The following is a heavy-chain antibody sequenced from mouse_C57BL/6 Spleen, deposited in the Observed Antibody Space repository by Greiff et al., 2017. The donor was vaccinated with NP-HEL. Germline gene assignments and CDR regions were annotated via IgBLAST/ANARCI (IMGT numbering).Heavy chain of an antibody. J-gene: IGHJ3*01. CDR2: IDPETGGT. D-gene: IGHD2-4*01. CDR3: TREGRPYDSFAY. CDR1: GYTFTDYE. Sequence: QVQLQQSGAELVRPGASVTLSCKASGYTFTDYEMHWVKQTPVHGLEWIGAIDPETGGTAYNQKFKGKAILTADKSSSTAYMELRSLTSEDSAVYYCTREGRPYDSFAYWGQGTLVTVSA. V-gene: IGHV1-15*01.